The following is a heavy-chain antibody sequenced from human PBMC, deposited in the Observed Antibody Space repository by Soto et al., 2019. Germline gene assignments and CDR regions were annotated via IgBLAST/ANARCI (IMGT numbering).Heavy chain of an antibody. CDR3: ARARGSGNLHRFGY. CDR1: GGSVSSGTYY. D-gene: IGHD3-10*01. V-gene: IGHV4-61*01. CDR2: ITYSGSS. J-gene: IGHJ4*01. Sequence: SKTLSLTCTVSGGSVSSGTYYWNWIRQPPGKGLEWIGYITYSGSSNYNPSLRSRVTMSLSTSKNQFSLKLNSVTAADTAVYYCARARGSGNLHRFGYWG.